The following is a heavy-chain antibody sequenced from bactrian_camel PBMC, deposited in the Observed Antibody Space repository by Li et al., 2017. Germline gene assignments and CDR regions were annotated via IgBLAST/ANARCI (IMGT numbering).Heavy chain of an antibody. D-gene: IGHD2*01. V-gene: IGHV3S53*01. Sequence: HVQLVESGGGSVEAGGSLRLSCAASGAIYCRYDMSWYRQAPGEEREFVSAISSDGSTSYADSVKGRFTISQDNAKNTLYLQMNDLKPEDTAMYYCAADFGPYCSGPYLARRANFEGQGTQVTVS. CDR2: ISSDGST. CDR1: GAIYCRYD. J-gene: IGHJ4*01.